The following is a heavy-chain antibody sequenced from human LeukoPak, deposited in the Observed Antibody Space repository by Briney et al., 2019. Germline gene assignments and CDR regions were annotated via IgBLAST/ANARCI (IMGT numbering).Heavy chain of an antibody. CDR2: SNPSGGST. J-gene: IGHJ6*03. CDR1: GYTFTSYY. V-gene: IGHV1-46*01. Sequence: GASVKVSCKASGYTFTSYYIHWVRQGPRQGPEWMGVSNPSGGSTTNAQKFQGRVTMTRDTSTSTVYMELSSLRSEDTAIYYCARARGSGSYYGHDYYYYHYMDVWGKGTTVTVSS. D-gene: IGHD3-10*01. CDR3: ARARGSGSYYGHDYYYYHYMDV.